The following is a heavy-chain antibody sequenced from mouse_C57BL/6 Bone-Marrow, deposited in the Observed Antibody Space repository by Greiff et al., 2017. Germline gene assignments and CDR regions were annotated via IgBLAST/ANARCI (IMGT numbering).Heavy chain of an antibody. CDR1: GYTFTSYW. Sequence: QVQLQQPGAELVKPGASVKLSCKASGYTFTSYWMHWVKQRPGQGLEWIGMIHPNSGSTNYNEKFKSKATLTVDKSSSTAYMQLSSLTSVDSAVYYCAKRARWLRGFAYWGQGTLVTVSA. J-gene: IGHJ3*01. V-gene: IGHV1-64*01. D-gene: IGHD2-2*01. CDR2: IHPNSGST. CDR3: AKRARWLRGFAY.